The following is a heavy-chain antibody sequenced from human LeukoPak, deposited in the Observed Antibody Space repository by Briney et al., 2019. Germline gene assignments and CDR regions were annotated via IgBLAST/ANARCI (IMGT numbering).Heavy chain of an antibody. D-gene: IGHD2-2*01. Sequence: PSETLSLTRAVYGGSFSGYYWSWIRQPPGKGLEWIGEINHRGSTNYKPSLKSRVTISIDTSKSQFSLQLSPVTAADTAVYYCARYPVHGGPFVYSGQGDLVTVSS. CDR2: INHRGST. V-gene: IGHV4-34*01. CDR3: ARYPVHGGPFVY. J-gene: IGHJ4*02. CDR1: GGSFSGYY.